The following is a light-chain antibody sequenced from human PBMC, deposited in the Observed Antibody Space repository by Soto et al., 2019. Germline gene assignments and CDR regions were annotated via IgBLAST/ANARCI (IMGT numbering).Light chain of an antibody. CDR1: QSISTW. CDR2: DAS. Sequence: IEITHSPSTLSACLGYIVTIIFRASQSISTWLAWYQLNPGKAPKLLIYDASTLEGGVPSRFSGIGSGTEFTLTISGLQPDDFATYYCQHSWTFGRGTKVDIK. CDR3: QHSWT. J-gene: IGKJ1*01. V-gene: IGKV1-5*02.